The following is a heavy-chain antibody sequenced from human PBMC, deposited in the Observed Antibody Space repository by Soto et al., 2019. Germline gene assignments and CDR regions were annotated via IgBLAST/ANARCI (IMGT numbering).Heavy chain of an antibody. Sequence: QVRLVQSGAEVKKPGASVKVSCKASGYTFTGYYIHWVRQAPGQGLEWMGWINPNRGGANIAQKFQGWVPMTRDTSISTTYMELSRLRSNDAAVYFCARDYYGGSASYGFEIWGQETMVTVAS. D-gene: IGHD2-21*01. CDR2: INPNRGGA. CDR3: ARDYYGGSASYGFEI. V-gene: IGHV1-2*04. J-gene: IGHJ3*02. CDR1: GYTFTGYY.